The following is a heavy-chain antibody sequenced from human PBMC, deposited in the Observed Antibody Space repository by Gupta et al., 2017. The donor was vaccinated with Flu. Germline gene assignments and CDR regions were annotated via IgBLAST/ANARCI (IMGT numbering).Heavy chain of an antibody. D-gene: IGHD2-15*01. CDR2: VDNDGSGT. Sequence: EVQLVQSGGGLVQPGGSLRLSCAASGFTFSNYWVHWVRQVPGKGLVWVSRVDNDGSGTSYADSVKGRFTISRDNAKNTLYLQLNSMRAEDTAVYYGATVVEDGGQGTLVTVSS. CDR1: GFTFSNYW. V-gene: IGHV3-74*01. J-gene: IGHJ4*02. CDR3: ATVVED.